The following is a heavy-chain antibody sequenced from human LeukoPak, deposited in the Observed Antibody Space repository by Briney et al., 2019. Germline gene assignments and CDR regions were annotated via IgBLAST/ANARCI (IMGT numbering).Heavy chain of an antibody. J-gene: IGHJ4*02. CDR3: ARVNDYYGSGSYYNDY. V-gene: IGHV3-53*01. Sequence: QAGGSPRLSCAASGFTVSSTYMSWVRPAPGKGLEWVSVIYSGGSTYYADSVKGRFTISRDNSKNTLYLQMNSLRAEDTAVYYCARVNDYYGSGSYYNDYWGQGTLVTVSS. CDR2: IYSGGST. CDR1: GFTVSSTY. D-gene: IGHD3-10*01.